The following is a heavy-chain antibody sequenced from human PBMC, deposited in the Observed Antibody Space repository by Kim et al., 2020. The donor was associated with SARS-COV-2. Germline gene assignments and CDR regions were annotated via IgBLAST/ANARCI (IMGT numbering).Heavy chain of an antibody. CDR2: ISGSGGST. J-gene: IGHJ4*02. CDR1: GFTFSSYA. D-gene: IGHD3-22*01. V-gene: IGHV3-23*01. Sequence: GGSLRLSCAASGFTFSSYAMSWVRQAPGKGLEWVSAISGSGGSTYYADSVKGRFTISRDNSKNTLYLQMNSLRAEDTAVYYCAKDTTYYYDSSGYGWGQGTLVTVSS. CDR3: AKDTTYYYDSSGYG.